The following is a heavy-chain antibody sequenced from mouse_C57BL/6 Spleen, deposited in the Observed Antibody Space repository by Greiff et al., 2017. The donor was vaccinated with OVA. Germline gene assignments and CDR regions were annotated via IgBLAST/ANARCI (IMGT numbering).Heavy chain of an antibody. CDR3: ARDEGRGYFDY. CDR1: GFTFSSYA. CDR2: ISAGGSYT. J-gene: IGHJ2*01. Sequence: EVQGVESGGGLVKPGGSLKLSCAASGFTFSSYAMSWVRQTPEKRLEWVATISAGGSYTYYPDNVKGRFTISRDNAKNNLYLQMSHLKSEDTAMYYCARDEGRGYFDYWGQGTTLTVSS. V-gene: IGHV5-4*01.